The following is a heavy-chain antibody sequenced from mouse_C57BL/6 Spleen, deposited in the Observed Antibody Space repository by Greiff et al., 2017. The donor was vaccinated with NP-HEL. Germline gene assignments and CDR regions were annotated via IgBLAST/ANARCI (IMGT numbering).Heavy chain of an antibody. CDR1: GYSITSGYY. CDR2: ISYDGSN. Sequence: EVQRVESGPGLVKPSQSLSLTCSVTGYSITSGYYWNWIRQFPGNKLEWMGYISYDGSNNYNPSLKNRSSITRDTSKNQFFLKLNSVTTEDTATYYCARDYDGYPYVDYWGQGTTLTVSS. D-gene: IGHD2-3*01. J-gene: IGHJ2*01. CDR3: ARDYDGYPYVDY. V-gene: IGHV3-6*01.